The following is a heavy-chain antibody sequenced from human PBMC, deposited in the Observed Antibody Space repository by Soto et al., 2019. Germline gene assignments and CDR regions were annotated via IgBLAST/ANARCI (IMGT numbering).Heavy chain of an antibody. CDR2: IIPVLATT. J-gene: IGHJ5*02. CDR3: ACNWGNSLRNWLAP. CDR1: AGTFPHYA. D-gene: IGHD7-27*01. V-gene: IGHV1-69*13. Sequence: GASVKVSCKASAGTFPHYALTWVRQAPGQGLEWMGGIIPVLATTTYAQKVQGRVSISADESTNTAYIELSSLTSEDTAVYYCACNWGNSLRNWLAPWGQGTLVTVSS.